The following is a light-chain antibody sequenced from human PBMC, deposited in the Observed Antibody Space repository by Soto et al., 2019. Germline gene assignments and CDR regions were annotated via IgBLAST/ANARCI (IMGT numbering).Light chain of an antibody. CDR1: QTISSW. CDR3: QHYNSYSEA. CDR2: KAS. V-gene: IGKV1-5*03. Sequence: IQMTQSPSSLSASVGERVTITCRASQTISSWLAWYRQKPGKAPKLLIYKASTLKSGVPSRFSGSGSGTEFTLTISSLQPDDFATYYCQHYNSYSEAFGQGTKVDIK. J-gene: IGKJ1*01.